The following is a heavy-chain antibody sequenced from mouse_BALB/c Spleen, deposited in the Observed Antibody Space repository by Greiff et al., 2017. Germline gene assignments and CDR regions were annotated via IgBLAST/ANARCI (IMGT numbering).Heavy chain of an antibody. CDR1: GYTFTSYW. D-gene: IGHD2-3*01. V-gene: IGHV1-5*01. CDR2: IYPGNSDT. Sequence: EVQLQQSGTVLARPGASVKMSCKASGYTFTSYWMHWVKQRPGQGLEWIGAIYPGNSDTSYNQKFKGKAKLTAVTSTSTAYMELSSLTNEDSAVYYCTRIYDGYYAALDYWGQGTSVTVSS. J-gene: IGHJ4*01. CDR3: TRIYDGYYAALDY.